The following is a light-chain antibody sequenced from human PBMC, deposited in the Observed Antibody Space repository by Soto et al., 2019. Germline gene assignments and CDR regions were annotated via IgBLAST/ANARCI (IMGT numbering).Light chain of an antibody. CDR1: QNISIS. CDR2: AAS. Sequence: IQMTQAPSTLSASVGDRVTITCRASQNISISLAWYQQIPGKAPKLLIYAASTLQSGVPSRFRGRGSGTDFTLTISCLESEDFATYYCQQYYSYPRTFGQGTKVDI. J-gene: IGKJ1*01. V-gene: IGKV1-5*01. CDR3: QQYYSYPRT.